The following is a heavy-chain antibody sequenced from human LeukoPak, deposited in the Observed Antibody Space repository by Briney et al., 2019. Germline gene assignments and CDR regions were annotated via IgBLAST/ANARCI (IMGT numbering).Heavy chain of an antibody. CDR2: IHNSGST. Sequence: SETLSLTCTVSGGSISNYYWSWLRQTPGKGLEWIGYIHNSGSTKYNPSLTSPVSISVDTSKNQFSLKVNSVTAADTAVYYCARGGGWGNWNDAVDYWGQGTLVTVSS. V-gene: IGHV4-59*01. CDR3: ARGGGWGNWNDAVDY. J-gene: IGHJ4*02. D-gene: IGHD1-1*01. CDR1: GGSISNYY.